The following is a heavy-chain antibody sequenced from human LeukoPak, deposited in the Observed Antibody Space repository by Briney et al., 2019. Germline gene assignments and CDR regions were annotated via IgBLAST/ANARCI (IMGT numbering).Heavy chain of an antibody. Sequence: SETLSLTCAVYGGFFSGYYWSWIRQPPGKGLEWIGEINHSGSTNYNPSLKSRVTISVDTSKNQFSLKLSSVTAADTAVYYCARSITMVRGVIIYYYYGMDVWGQGTTVTVSS. D-gene: IGHD3-10*01. V-gene: IGHV4-34*01. J-gene: IGHJ6*02. CDR1: GGFFSGYY. CDR2: INHSGST. CDR3: ARSITMVRGVIIYYYYGMDV.